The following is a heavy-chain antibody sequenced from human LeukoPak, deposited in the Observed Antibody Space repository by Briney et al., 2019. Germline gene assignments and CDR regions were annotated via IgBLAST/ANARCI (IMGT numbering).Heavy chain of an antibody. CDR3: ATRLLVRAMAFDI. CDR2: ISSRSRYI. V-gene: IGHV3-21*04. Sequence: GGSLRLSCAASGLTFSSYSMNWVRQAPGKGLEWVSSISSRSRYIYYADSVKGRFTISRDNSKNTLYLQMSSLRAEDTAVYYCATRLLVRAMAFDIWGQGTMVTVSS. J-gene: IGHJ3*02. D-gene: IGHD2-15*01. CDR1: GLTFSSYS.